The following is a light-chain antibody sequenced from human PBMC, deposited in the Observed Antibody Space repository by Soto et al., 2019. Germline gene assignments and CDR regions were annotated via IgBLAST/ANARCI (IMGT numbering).Light chain of an antibody. CDR1: RSITNW. CDR3: QQYSTDPFT. V-gene: IGKV1-5*01. J-gene: IGKJ3*01. CDR2: DAS. Sequence: DIQMTQSPSTLSASVGDRVTLTCRASRSITNWLAWFHQKPGKAPKLLIYDASNLEDGVPSRFSGIGSGTEFTLSISSLQPDDFGTYYCQQYSTDPFTFGPGTIVDLK.